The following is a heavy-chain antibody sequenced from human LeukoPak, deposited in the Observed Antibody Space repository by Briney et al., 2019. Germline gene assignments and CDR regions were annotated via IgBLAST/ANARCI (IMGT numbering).Heavy chain of an antibody. CDR2: ISSSSSYI. CDR1: GFTFSSYS. CDR3: ARDRRVLLWFGESQPNDY. J-gene: IGHJ4*02. Sequence: GGSLRLSCADSGFTFSSYSMNWVRQAPGKGLEWVSSISSSSSYIYYADSVKGRFTISRDNAKNSLYLQMNSLRAEDTAVYYCARDRRVLLWFGESQPNDYWGQGTLVTVSS. D-gene: IGHD3-10*01. V-gene: IGHV3-21*01.